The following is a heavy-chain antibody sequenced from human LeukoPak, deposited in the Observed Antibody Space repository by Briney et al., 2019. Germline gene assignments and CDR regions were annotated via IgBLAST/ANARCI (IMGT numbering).Heavy chain of an antibody. D-gene: IGHD2/OR15-2a*01. CDR2: LFERGST. CDR3: ARHGNIEQELFQVDF. CDR1: GGSISSRSYY. V-gene: IGHV4-39*01. J-gene: IGHJ4*02. Sequence: SETLSLTCTVSGGSISSRSYYWGWIRRPPGKGLEWIGSLFERGSTYYNPSLKSRVTISVDTSRNQFSLKLSSVTAADTAVYYCARHGNIEQELFQVDFWGQGTLVTVSS.